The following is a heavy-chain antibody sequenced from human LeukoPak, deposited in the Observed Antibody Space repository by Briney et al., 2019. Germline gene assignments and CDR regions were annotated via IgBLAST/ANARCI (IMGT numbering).Heavy chain of an antibody. D-gene: IGHD5-18*01. V-gene: IGHV3-15*01. CDR2: IKSKTDGGTT. Sequence: GGSLRLSCAASGFTFSNAWMSWVRQAPGKGLEWVGRIKSKTDGGTTDYAAPVKGRFTISRDDSKNTLYLQMNSLKTEDTAVYYCTTGLYIYGHVFDYWGQGTLVTVPS. CDR3: TTGLYIYGHVFDY. CDR1: GFTFSNAW. J-gene: IGHJ4*02.